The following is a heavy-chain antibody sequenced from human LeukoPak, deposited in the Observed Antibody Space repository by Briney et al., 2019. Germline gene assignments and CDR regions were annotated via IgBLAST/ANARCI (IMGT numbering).Heavy chain of an antibody. V-gene: IGHV3-74*01. J-gene: IGHJ4*02. CDR2: INSDGSST. CDR3: TRDVGSGWIHFDY. Sequence: PGGSLRLSCAASGFTFGSYWVHWVRQAPGKGLVWVSRINSDGSSTNYADSVRGRFTISRDNAKNTVYLQMNSLRAEDTALCYCTRDVGSGWIHFDYWGQGTPVTVSS. CDR1: GFTFGSYW. D-gene: IGHD6-19*01.